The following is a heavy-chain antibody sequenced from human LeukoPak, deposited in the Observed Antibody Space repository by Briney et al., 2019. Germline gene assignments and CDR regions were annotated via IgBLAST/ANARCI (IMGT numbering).Heavy chain of an antibody. D-gene: IGHD4-17*01. V-gene: IGHV3-30*18. J-gene: IGHJ4*02. CDR3: AKDTGDYPRLDY. CDR1: GFTFSSYG. Sequence: PGRSLRLSCAASGFTFSSYGMHWVRQAPGKGLEWVAVISYDGSNKYYADSVKGRFTISRDNSKNTLYLQMNSLRAEDTAVYHCAKDTGDYPRLDYWGQGTLVTVSS. CDR2: ISYDGSNK.